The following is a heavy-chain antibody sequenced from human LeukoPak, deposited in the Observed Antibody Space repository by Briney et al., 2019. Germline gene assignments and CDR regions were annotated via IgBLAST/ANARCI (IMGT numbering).Heavy chain of an antibody. Sequence: ASVKVSCKASGYTFTSYGISWVRQAPGQGLEWMGWISAYNGNTNYAQKLQGRVTMTTDTSTSTAYMELRSLRSDDTAVYYCARDFSSSWYPPSFYYYYGMDVWGQGTTVTVPS. CDR2: ISAYNGNT. J-gene: IGHJ6*02. CDR1: GYTFTSYG. D-gene: IGHD6-13*01. V-gene: IGHV1-18*01. CDR3: ARDFSSSWYPPSFYYYYGMDV.